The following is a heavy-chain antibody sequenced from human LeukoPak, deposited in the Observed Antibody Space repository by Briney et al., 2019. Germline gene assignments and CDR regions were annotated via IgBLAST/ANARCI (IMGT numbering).Heavy chain of an antibody. CDR1: GYIFTGYF. CDR3: ARDPPGSSSIFLDC. CDR2: INSNTGVT. J-gene: IGHJ4*02. D-gene: IGHD6-6*01. V-gene: IGHV1-2*02. Sequence: ASVKVSCKASGYIFTGYFIHWVRQAPGQGLEWLGLINSNTGVTNYAQKFQGRVTMTRDTSITTAYMELTSLRSDDTAVYYCARDPPGSSSIFLDCWGQGTLVAVSS.